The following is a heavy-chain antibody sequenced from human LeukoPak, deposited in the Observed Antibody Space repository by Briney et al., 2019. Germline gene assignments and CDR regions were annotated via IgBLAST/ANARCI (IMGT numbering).Heavy chain of an antibody. V-gene: IGHV4-39*07. CDR2: SYYTGAT. Sequence: PSETLSLICTVSGGSISSSNYYWGWIRQSPGKGLEWIVSSYYTGATYYNPSLKSRVTISLDTSENQFSLNLTSVTAADTAVYYCVEVSSGRHRYFDAWGRGTQVAVSS. J-gene: IGHJ2*01. CDR1: GGSISSSNYY. CDR3: VEVSSGRHRYFDA. D-gene: IGHD6-19*01.